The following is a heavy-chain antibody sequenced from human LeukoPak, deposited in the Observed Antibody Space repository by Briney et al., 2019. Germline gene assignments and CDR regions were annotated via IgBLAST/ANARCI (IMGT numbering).Heavy chain of an antibody. Sequence: ASVKVSCKASGYTFTSYGISWVRQALGQGLEWMGWISAYNGNTNYAQKFQDRVTMTTDTPTSTAYMELRSLRSDDTAVYYCARDFVDTVMVVDYWGQGTLVTVSS. J-gene: IGHJ4*02. V-gene: IGHV1-18*01. CDR3: ARDFVDTVMVVDY. D-gene: IGHD5-18*01. CDR1: GYTFTSYG. CDR2: ISAYNGNT.